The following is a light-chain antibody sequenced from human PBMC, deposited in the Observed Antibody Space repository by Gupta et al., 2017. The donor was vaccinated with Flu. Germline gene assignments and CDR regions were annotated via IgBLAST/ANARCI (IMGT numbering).Light chain of an antibody. Sequence: TLSLSPGERATLSCRASQSVSSYLAWYQQKPGQAPRLLISDASNRATGIPARFSGSGSGTDFTLTISSLEPEDFAVYYCQQRSNWPPKYTFGQGTKLEIK. CDR1: QSVSSY. CDR3: QQRSNWPPKYT. V-gene: IGKV3-11*01. CDR2: DAS. J-gene: IGKJ2*01.